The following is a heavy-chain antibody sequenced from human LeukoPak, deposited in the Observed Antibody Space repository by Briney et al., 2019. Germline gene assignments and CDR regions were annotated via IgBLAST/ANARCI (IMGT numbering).Heavy chain of an antibody. CDR2: IHGDGDNI. J-gene: IGHJ5*02. Sequence: GGSLRLSCAASGFPVSSYAMYWVRQAPGRGLVWVARIHGDGDNISYADSVRGRFTISRDNAKDTLYLHMNSLRPEDTAVYYCARAQVGAPTDLWGQGTLVTVSS. V-gene: IGHV3-74*01. CDR1: GFPVSSYA. D-gene: IGHD1-26*01. CDR3: ARAQVGAPTDL.